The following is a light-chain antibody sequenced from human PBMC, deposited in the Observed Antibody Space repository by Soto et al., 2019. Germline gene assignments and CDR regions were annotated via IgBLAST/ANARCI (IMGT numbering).Light chain of an antibody. CDR2: GAS. J-gene: IGKJ5*01. CDR1: QSLITRY. Sequence: EIVLTQSPGTLPLFPGERATLSCRASQSLITRYLAWYQQKPGQAPRLLIYGASSRATVIPDRFSGSGSGTDFTLTISRLEPEDFAVYSCQQYGTSPTFGQGTRLEIK. V-gene: IGKV3-20*01. CDR3: QQYGTSPT.